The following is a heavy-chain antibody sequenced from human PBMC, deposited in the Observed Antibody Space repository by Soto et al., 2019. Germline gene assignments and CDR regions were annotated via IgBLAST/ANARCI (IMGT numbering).Heavy chain of an antibody. V-gene: IGHV4-59*01. D-gene: IGHD5-12*01. CDR2: IYYSGST. CDR1: GGSISSYY. J-gene: IGHJ4*02. Sequence: SETLSLTCTVSGGSISSYYWSWIRQPPGKGLEWIGYIYYSGSTNYNPSLKSRVTISVDTSKNQFSLKLSSVTAADTAVYYCARVLGGYRPHYFDYWGQGTLVTVSS. CDR3: ARVLGGYRPHYFDY.